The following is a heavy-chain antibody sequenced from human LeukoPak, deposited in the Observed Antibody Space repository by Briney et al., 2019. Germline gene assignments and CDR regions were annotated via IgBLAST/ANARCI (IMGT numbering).Heavy chain of an antibody. CDR3: ARDFDYYGSGSYYDY. D-gene: IGHD3-10*01. V-gene: IGHV3-21*01. J-gene: IGHJ4*02. Sequence: PGGSLTLSCAASVFTFSSYSMNWVRQAPGKGLEWVSSISSSSSYIYYADSVKGRFTISRDNAKNSLYLQMNRLRAEDTAVYYCARDFDYYGSGSYYDYWGQGTLVTVSS. CDR2: ISSSSSYI. CDR1: VFTFSSYS.